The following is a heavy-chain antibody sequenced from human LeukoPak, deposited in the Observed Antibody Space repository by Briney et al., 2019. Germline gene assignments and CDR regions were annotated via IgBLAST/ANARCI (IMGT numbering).Heavy chain of an antibody. CDR1: GGSFSGYY. V-gene: IGHV4-34*01. Sequence: SETLSLTCAVYGGSFSGYYWSWIRQPPGKGLEWIGEINHSGSTNYNPSLKSRVTISVDTSKNQFSLKLSSVTAADTAVYYCARGRIVVPAARPYYYMDVWGKGTTVTVSS. J-gene: IGHJ6*03. CDR2: INHSGST. D-gene: IGHD2-2*01. CDR3: ARGRIVVPAARPYYYMDV.